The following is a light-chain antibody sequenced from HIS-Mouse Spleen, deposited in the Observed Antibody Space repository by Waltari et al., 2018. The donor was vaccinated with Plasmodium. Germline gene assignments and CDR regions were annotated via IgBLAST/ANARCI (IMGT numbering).Light chain of an antibody. V-gene: IGLV3-10*01. CDR2: EDS. CDR3: YSTDSSGNHRV. J-gene: IGLJ3*02. CDR1: ALPKKY. Sequence: SYELTQPPPVSVSPGQTARTTFSGDALPKKYAYWYQQKSGQAPVLVIYEDSKRPSGIPERFSGSSSGTMATLTISGAQVEDEADYYCYSTDSSGNHRVFGGGTKLTVL.